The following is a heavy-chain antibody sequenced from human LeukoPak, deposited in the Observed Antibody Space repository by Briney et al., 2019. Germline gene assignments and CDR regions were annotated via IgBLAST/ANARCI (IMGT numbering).Heavy chain of an antibody. Sequence: AETLSLTCTVSDGSISRYYWSWIRQPAGKGLEWIGRIYTSGSTNYNPSLKSRVTMSVDTSKNQFSLKLSSVTAADTAVYYCATTLAGAFDIWGQGTMVTVSS. J-gene: IGHJ3*02. CDR1: DGSISRYY. CDR3: ATTLAGAFDI. V-gene: IGHV4-4*07. CDR2: IYTSGST.